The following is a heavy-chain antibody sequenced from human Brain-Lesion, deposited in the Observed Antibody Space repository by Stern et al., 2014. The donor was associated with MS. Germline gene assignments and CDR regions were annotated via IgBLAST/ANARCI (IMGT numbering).Heavy chain of an antibody. CDR1: GYTLTELS. CDR3: ATLSPGAGGNYYRHFDY. J-gene: IGHJ4*02. CDR2: FDPEDGET. D-gene: IGHD1-26*01. V-gene: IGHV1-24*01. Sequence: VHLVESGAAVKKPGASVKVSCKVSGYTLTELSMHWVRQAPRKGLEWMGGFDPEDGETIYAQKFQGRVTMTEDTSTDTAYMELSSLRSEDTAVYYCATLSPGAGGNYYRHFDYWGQGTLVTVSS.